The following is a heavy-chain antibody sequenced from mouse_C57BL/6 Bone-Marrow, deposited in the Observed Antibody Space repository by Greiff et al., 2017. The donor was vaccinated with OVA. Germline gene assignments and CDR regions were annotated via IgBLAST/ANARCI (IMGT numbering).Heavy chain of an antibody. CDR2: IYPGSGST. V-gene: IGHV1-55*01. CDR3: ARWSTGPDY. D-gene: IGHD3-1*01. J-gene: IGHJ2*01. Sequence: QVQLQQPGAELVKPGASVKMSCKASGYTFTSYWITWVKQRPGQGLEWLGDIYPGSGSTNYNEKFKSKATLTVDPSYSTAYMQLSSLTSEHSAVYYCARWSTGPDYWGKGTTLTGSA. CDR1: GYTFTSYW.